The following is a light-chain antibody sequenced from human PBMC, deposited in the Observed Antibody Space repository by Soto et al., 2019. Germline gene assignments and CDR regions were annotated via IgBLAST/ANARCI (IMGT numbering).Light chain of an antibody. CDR2: GAS. Sequence: EIVMTQSPATLSVSPGERATLSCRASQSVSSNLAWYQQKPGQAPRLLIYGASTRAPGIPARFSGSGSGTEFTLTLSSLQSEDFAVYYCQQYNNWPQTFGRGTKVEIK. CDR1: QSVSSN. CDR3: QQYNNWPQT. J-gene: IGKJ1*01. V-gene: IGKV3-15*01.